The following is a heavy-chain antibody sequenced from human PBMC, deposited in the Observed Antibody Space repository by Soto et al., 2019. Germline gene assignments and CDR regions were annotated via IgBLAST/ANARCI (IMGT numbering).Heavy chain of an antibody. CDR3: ARDQGVGDSSGYYSEYYYYGMDV. J-gene: IGHJ6*02. D-gene: IGHD3-22*01. V-gene: IGHV3-48*03. CDR1: GFTFSSYE. CDR2: ISSSGSTI. Sequence: EVQLVESGGGLVQPGGSLRLSCAASGFTFSSYEMNWVRQAPGKGLEWVSYISSSGSTIYYADSVKGRFTISRDNAKNSLYLQMNSLRAEDTAVYYCARDQGVGDSSGYYSEYYYYGMDVWGQGTTVTVSS.